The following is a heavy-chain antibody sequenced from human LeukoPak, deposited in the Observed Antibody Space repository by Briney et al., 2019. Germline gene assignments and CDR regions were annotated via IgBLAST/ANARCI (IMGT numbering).Heavy chain of an antibody. CDR1: GFTFDDYT. CDR2: ISWDGGST. J-gene: IGHJ4*02. Sequence: GGSLRLSCAASGFTFDDYTMHWVRQAPGKGLEWVSLISWDGGSTYYADSVKGRFTISRDNSKNSLYLQMNSLRTEDTALYYCAKEGYNWNYFPYYFDYWGQGTLVTVSS. V-gene: IGHV3-43*01. D-gene: IGHD1-7*01. CDR3: AKEGYNWNYFPYYFDY.